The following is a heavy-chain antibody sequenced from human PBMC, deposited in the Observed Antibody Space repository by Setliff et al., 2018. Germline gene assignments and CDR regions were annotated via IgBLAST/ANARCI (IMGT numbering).Heavy chain of an antibody. Sequence: SCKASGYTFTSHAMHWVRQAPGKGLEWVALIWNDGSSKFYGDSVKGRFTISRDDSKKTLFLQMNSLITEDTAVYYCTTDCTESRCYGDGAFDIWGQGTTVTVSS. D-gene: IGHD2-2*01. J-gene: IGHJ3*02. CDR2: IWNDGSSK. CDR1: GYTFTSHA. CDR3: TTDCTESRCYGDGAFDI. V-gene: IGHV3-33*01.